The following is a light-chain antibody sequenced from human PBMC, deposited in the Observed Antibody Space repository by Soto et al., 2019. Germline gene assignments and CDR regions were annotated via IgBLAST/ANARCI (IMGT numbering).Light chain of an antibody. V-gene: IGKV1-39*01. CDR3: QQTNSFPIT. CDR1: QSISNY. CDR2: AAS. J-gene: IGKJ5*01. Sequence: DILMTESPSSMSSSVGDRVTITCRASQSISNYLNWYQQKPGKAPNLLIYAASTLQSGVPSRFSGGGSGTDFTLTISSLKPEDSATYYCQQTNSFPITFGQGTRLEIK.